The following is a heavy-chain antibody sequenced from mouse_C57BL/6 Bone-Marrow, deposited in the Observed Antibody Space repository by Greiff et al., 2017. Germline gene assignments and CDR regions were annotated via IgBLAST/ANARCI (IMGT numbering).Heavy chain of an antibody. D-gene: IGHD2-3*01. CDR1: GYTFTSYW. J-gene: IGHJ2*01. CDR3: ARGGRWEYYFDY. V-gene: IGHV1-64*01. Sequence: VQLQQPGAELVKPGASVKLSCKASGYTFTSYWMHWVKQRPGQGLEWIGMIYPNSGSTNYNEKFKSKATLTVDKSSSTAYMQLSSLASEDSAVYYCARGGRWEYYFDYWGQGTTLTVSS. CDR2: IYPNSGST.